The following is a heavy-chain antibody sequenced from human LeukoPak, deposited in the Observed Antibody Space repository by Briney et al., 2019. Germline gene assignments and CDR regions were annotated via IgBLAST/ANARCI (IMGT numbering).Heavy chain of an antibody. CDR1: GGSISSSNW. D-gene: IGHD6-13*01. CDR3: ARESGIAAAGTPYYYYMDV. Sequence: PSETLSLTCAVSGGSISSSNWWSWVRQPPGKGLEWIGEIYHSGSTNYNPSLKSRVTISVDKSKNQFSLKLSSVTAADTAVYYCARESGIAAAGTPYYYYMDVWGKGTTVTISS. J-gene: IGHJ6*03. CDR2: IYHSGST. V-gene: IGHV4-4*02.